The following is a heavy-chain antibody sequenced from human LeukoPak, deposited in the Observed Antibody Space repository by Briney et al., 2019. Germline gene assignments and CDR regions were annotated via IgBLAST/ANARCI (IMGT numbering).Heavy chain of an antibody. V-gene: IGHV3-74*01. CDR2: INSDGSST. CDR3: ARKGSSGYYNPLDC. CDR1: GFTFSSYW. J-gene: IGHJ4*02. Sequence: GGSLRLSCAASGFTFSSYWMHWVRQAPGKGLVWVSRINSDGSSTSYADSVKGRFTISRDNAKNTLYLQMNSLRAEDTAVYYCARKGSSGYYNPLDCWGQGTLVTVSS. D-gene: IGHD3-22*01.